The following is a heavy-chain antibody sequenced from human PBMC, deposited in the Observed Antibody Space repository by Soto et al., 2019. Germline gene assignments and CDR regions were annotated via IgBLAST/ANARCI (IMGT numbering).Heavy chain of an antibody. V-gene: IGHV4-59*02. D-gene: IGHD1-26*01. Sequence: QVHLQESGPGLVKPSETLSLTCTVSGGSVSSYFWSWIRQPPGKGLEWIGYVYYSGNTKHNPSLKSRVSMSVDTSKNQFSLNLTSVTAADTAVYSCARGSISWFDPWGQGTLVTVSS. CDR3: ARGSISWFDP. J-gene: IGHJ5*02. CDR1: GGSVSSYF. CDR2: VYYSGNT.